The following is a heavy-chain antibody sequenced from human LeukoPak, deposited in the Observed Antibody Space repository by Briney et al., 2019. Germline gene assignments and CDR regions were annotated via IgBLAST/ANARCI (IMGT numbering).Heavy chain of an antibody. CDR1: GYTFTSYG. CDR2: ISAYNGNT. Sequence: PSASVKVSCKASGYTFTSYGISWVRQAPGQGLEWMGWISAYNGNTNYAQKLQGRVTMTTDTSTSTAYMELSSLRSEDTAVYYCARDMGPLVVGATPQAADYWGQGTLVTVSS. V-gene: IGHV1-18*01. CDR3: ARDMGPLVVGATPQAADY. J-gene: IGHJ4*02. D-gene: IGHD1-26*01.